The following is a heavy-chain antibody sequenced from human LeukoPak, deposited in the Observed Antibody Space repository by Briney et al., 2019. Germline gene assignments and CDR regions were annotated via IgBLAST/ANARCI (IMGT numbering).Heavy chain of an antibody. CDR2: INPNSGGT. D-gene: IGHD2-8*01. V-gene: IGHV1-2*02. CDR1: GYTFTGYY. CDR3: ARGDLDIVLMVYAIQDY. J-gene: IGHJ4*02. Sequence: ASVKVSCKASGYTFTGYYMHWVRQAPGQGLEWMGWINPNSGGTNYAQKFQGRVTMTRDTSISTAYMELSRLRSDDTAVYYCARGDLDIVLMVYAIQDYWGQGTLVTVSS.